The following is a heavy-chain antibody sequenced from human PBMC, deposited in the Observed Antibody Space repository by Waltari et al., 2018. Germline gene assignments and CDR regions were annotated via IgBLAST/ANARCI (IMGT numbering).Heavy chain of an antibody. CDR1: GYSISSGYY. J-gene: IGHJ5*02. CDR2: IDNSEST. D-gene: IGHD4-17*01. CDR3: ARGGVYGVDWFDP. V-gene: IGHV4-38-2*02. Sequence: QVQLQESGPGLVKPSETLSLTCTVSGYSISSGYYWGCIRPPPGKGMEGIGSIDNSESTYYNPSLKSRVTISVDTPKNQFSLKLSSVTAADTAVYYCARGGVYGVDWFDPWGQGTLVTVSS.